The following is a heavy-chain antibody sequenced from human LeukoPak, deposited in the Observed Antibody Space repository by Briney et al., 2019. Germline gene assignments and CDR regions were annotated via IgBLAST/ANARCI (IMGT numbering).Heavy chain of an antibody. CDR1: GYTFTSYD. D-gene: IGHD6-13*01. CDR3: ARGRKRYVGIAAADFDY. J-gene: IGHJ4*02. Sequence: ASVTVSCKASGYTFTSYDINWVRQATGQGLEWMGWMNPNSGNTGYAQKFQGRVTMTRNTSISTAYMKLSSLRSEDTAVYYCARGRKRYVGIAAADFDYWGQGTLVTVSS. CDR2: MNPNSGNT. V-gene: IGHV1-8*01.